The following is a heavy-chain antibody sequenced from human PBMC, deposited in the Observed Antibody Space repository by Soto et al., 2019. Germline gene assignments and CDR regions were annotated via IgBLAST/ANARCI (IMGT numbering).Heavy chain of an antibody. CDR3: TTDALTYYYYSSGYYPDDY. V-gene: IGHV3-15*01. CDR2: IKSKTDSETT. D-gene: IGHD3-22*01. J-gene: IGHJ4*02. Sequence: PGGSLRLSCAASGFTFSNAWMSWVRQAPGKGVEWVGRIKSKTDSETTDYAAPVKGRFTISRDDSKNTLYLQMNSPKTEDTAVYYCTTDALTYYYYSSGYYPDDYWGQGTLVTVSS. CDR1: GFTFSNAW.